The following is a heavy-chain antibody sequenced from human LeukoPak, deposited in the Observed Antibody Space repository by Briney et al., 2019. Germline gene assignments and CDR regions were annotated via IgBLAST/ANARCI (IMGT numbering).Heavy chain of an antibody. CDR1: GGSISSSSYY. CDR3: ARYPYYYDSSGYYYSRAYYYYYMDV. CDR2: IYYSGST. Sequence: SETLSLTCTVSGGSISSSSYYWGWIRQPPGKGLEWIGSIYYSGSTYYNPSLKSRVTISVDTSKNQFSLKLSSVTAADTAVYYCARYPYYYDSSGYYYSRAYYYYYMDVWGKGTTVTVSS. V-gene: IGHV4-39*07. J-gene: IGHJ6*03. D-gene: IGHD3-22*01.